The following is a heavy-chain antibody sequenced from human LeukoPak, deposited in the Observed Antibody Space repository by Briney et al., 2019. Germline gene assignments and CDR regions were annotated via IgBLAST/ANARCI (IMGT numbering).Heavy chain of an antibody. J-gene: IGHJ3*02. V-gene: IGHV1-69*04. CDR1: GGTFSSYA. D-gene: IGHD3-22*01. CDR3: ARDAHYYDSSGYYYDAFDI. CDR2: IIPILGIA. Sequence: VASVKVSCKASGGTFSSYAISWVRQAPGQGLEWMGRIIPILGIANYAQKFQGRVTITADKSTSTAYMELSSLRSEDTAVYYCARDAHYYDSSGYYYDAFDIWGQGTMVTVSS.